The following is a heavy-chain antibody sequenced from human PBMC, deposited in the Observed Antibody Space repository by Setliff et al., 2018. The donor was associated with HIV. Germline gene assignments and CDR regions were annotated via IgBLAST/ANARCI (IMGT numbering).Heavy chain of an antibody. D-gene: IGHD6-13*01. J-gene: IGHJ6*03. CDR3: ARHRDPPGTSWIYYYYYMDL. CDR2: IYQGESG. CDR1: AYSITSGHF. Sequence: SETLSLTCIVSAYSITSGHFWGWIRQPPGKGLEWIGGIYQGESGHYNPSLKSRVTISVDTSKSQFSLKLSSVTAADTAVYYCARHRDPPGTSWIYYYYYMDLWGEGTTVTVSS. V-gene: IGHV4-38-2*02.